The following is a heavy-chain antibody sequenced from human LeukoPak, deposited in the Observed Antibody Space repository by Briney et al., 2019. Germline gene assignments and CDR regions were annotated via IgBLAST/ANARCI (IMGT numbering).Heavy chain of an antibody. Sequence: ASVTVSCTASGYTSSDFYIHWVRQAPGQGLEYVGWITPKSGDTYSPQRFQGRVTMTRDASISTAYMELSSLRSDDTAVYFCARVRLADERAWAYWGQGTLVTVSS. CDR1: GYTSSDFY. CDR2: ITPKSGDT. CDR3: ARVRLADERAWAY. V-gene: IGHV1-2*02. J-gene: IGHJ4*02. D-gene: IGHD3-3*02.